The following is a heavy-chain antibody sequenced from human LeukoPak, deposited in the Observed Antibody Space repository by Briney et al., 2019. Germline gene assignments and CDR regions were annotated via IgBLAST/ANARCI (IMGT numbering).Heavy chain of an antibody. CDR1: GFPFSTYS. CDR3: ARDYDEDY. J-gene: IGHJ4*02. CDR2: ISTSSSHI. V-gene: IGHV3-21*01. Sequence: GGSLSLSFAASGFPFSTYSMNWVRQAPGKGLEWVSSISTSSSHIYYADSVKGRFTISRDNAKNSLYLQMHSLRAEDTAVYYCARDYDEDYWGQGTLVTVSS. D-gene: IGHD5-12*01.